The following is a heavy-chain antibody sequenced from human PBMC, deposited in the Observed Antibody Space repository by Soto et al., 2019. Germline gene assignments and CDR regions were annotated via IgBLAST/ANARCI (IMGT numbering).Heavy chain of an antibody. CDR1: GFAISSSY. Sequence: EVQLVESGGGLIQPGGSLRLSCAASGFAISSSYMSWVRQAPGKGREWVSVIYSGGAASYAGSVRGRFTISTDNSKNTLYLQMNKLTAEDTAVYYCARPSLGPNDCWGQGTLVTVSS. J-gene: IGHJ4*02. D-gene: IGHD1-26*01. CDR2: IYSGGAA. V-gene: IGHV3-53*01. CDR3: ARPSLGPNDC.